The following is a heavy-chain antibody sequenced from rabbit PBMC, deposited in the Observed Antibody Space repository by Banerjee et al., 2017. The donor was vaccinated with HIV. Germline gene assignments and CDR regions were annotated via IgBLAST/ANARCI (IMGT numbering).Heavy chain of an antibody. Sequence: EESGGGLVQPEGSLTLTCTASGFSFSSGAWICWVRQAPGKGLEWIGCIATGSSDSTYYASWAKGRFTISKTSSTTVTLQMTSLTAADTATYFCARYRADDGTYNAFILWGPGTLVTVS. CDR1: GFSFSSGAW. D-gene: IGHD5-1*01. CDR2: IATGSSDST. CDR3: ARYRADDGTYNAFIL. J-gene: IGHJ4*01. V-gene: IGHV1S45*01.